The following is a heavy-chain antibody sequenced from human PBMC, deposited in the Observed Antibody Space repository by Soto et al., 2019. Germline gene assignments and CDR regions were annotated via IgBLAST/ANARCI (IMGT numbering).Heavy chain of an antibody. D-gene: IGHD3-3*01. J-gene: IGHJ4*02. CDR1: GFTFSSYG. V-gene: IGHV3-33*01. Sequence: QVQLVESGGGVVQPGRSLRLSCAASGFTFSSYGMHWVRQAPGKGLEWVAVIWYDGSNKYYADSVKGRFTISRDNSKNTLYLQMNSLRAEDTAVYYCARGASDYDFWSGRADYWGQGTLVTVSS. CDR3: ARGASDYDFWSGRADY. CDR2: IWYDGSNK.